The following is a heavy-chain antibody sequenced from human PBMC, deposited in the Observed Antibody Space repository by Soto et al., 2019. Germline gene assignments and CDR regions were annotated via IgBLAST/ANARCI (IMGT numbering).Heavy chain of an antibody. D-gene: IGHD2-2*02. Sequence: ASVKVCSKASGYTITSYAMHWVRQAPGQRLEWMGWINAGNGNTKYSQKFQGRVTITRDTSASTAYMELSSLRSEDTAVYYCAKSATVPAAIAYWGQGTLVTVSS. V-gene: IGHV1-3*01. CDR2: INAGNGNT. J-gene: IGHJ4*02. CDR3: AKSATVPAAIAY. CDR1: GYTITSYA.